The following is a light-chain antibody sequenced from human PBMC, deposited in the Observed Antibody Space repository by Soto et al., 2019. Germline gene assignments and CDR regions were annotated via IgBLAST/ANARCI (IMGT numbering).Light chain of an antibody. CDR3: SSYTTSNTRQIV. CDR2: DVS. CDR1: SSDVGGYNY. J-gene: IGLJ1*01. Sequence: SVLTQPASVSGSPGQAITLSCPGNSSDVGGYNYVSWYQQHPGKAPKFMIYDVSNRPSGVSNRFSGSKSGNTASLTISGLQAEDEADYYCSSYTTSNTRQIVFGTGTKVTVL. V-gene: IGLV2-14*01.